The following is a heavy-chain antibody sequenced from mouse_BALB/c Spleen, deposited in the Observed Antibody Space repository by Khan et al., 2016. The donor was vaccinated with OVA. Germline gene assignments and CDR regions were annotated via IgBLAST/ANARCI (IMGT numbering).Heavy chain of an antibody. V-gene: IGHV1S81*02. J-gene: IGHJ3*01. CDR3: ARSGYGNPFAY. CDR1: SYTFTSYY. D-gene: IGHD2-1*01. CDR2: INPNNGDS. Sequence: QVQLQQSGAELVKPGTSVKISCKASSYTFTSYYMYWVKQRPGQGLEWIGGINPNNGDSNFNEKFKSKATLTVDKSSSTAYMQLGILTSEDSAVYYCARSGYGNPFAYWGQGTLVTVSA.